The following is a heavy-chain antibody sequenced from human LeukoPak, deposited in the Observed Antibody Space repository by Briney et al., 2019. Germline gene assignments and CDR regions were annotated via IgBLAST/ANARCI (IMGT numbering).Heavy chain of an antibody. CDR1: GGTFSSYA. V-gene: IGHV1-69*13. J-gene: IGHJ6*03. Sequence: VASVKVSCKASGGTFSSYAISWVRQAPGQGLEWMGGIIPIFGTANYAQKFQGRVTITADESTSTAYMELSSLRSEDTAVYYCARDSRGGIGYYYYYYMDVWGKGTTVTVSS. CDR3: ARDSRGGIGYYYYYYMDV. CDR2: IIPIFGTA. D-gene: IGHD3-16*02.